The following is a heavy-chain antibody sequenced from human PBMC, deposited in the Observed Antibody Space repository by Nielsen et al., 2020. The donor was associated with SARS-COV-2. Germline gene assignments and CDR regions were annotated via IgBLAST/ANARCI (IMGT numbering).Heavy chain of an antibody. CDR1: GFTFSSYG. CDR3: AREGGDSSLPDY. Sequence: GESLKISCAASGFTFSSYGMHWVRQAPGKGLEWVAVIWYDGSNKYYADSVKGRFTISRDNSKNTLYLQMNSLRAEDTAVYYCAREGGDSSLPDYWGQGTLVTVSS. V-gene: IGHV3-33*01. J-gene: IGHJ4*02. CDR2: IWYDGSNK. D-gene: IGHD6-6*01.